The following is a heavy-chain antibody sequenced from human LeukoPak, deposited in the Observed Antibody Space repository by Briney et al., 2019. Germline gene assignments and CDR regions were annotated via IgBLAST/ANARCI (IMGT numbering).Heavy chain of an antibody. CDR3: ARDEGAVAGTLFDY. J-gene: IGHJ4*02. V-gene: IGHV4-59*01. Sequence: PSETLSLTCTVSGGSISSYYWSWIRQPPGKGLEWIGYIYYSGSTNYNPSLNSRVTISVDTSKNQFSLKLSSVTAADTAVYYCARDEGAVAGTLFDYWGQGTLVTVSS. CDR1: GGSISSYY. D-gene: IGHD6-19*01. CDR2: IYYSGST.